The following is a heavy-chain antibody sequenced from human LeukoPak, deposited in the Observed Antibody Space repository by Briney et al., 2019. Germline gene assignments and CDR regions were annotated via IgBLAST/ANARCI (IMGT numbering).Heavy chain of an antibody. Sequence: PSETLSLTCTVSGGSISSSSYYWGWIRQPPGKGLEWVGSIYYSGSTYYNPSLKSQVTISVDTSKHQFSLKLSSVTAADTAVYYCARRELSFFDYWGQGPLVTVSS. CDR2: IYYSGST. CDR3: ARRELSFFDY. CDR1: GGSISSSSYY. D-gene: IGHD2-15*01. V-gene: IGHV4-39*01. J-gene: IGHJ4*02.